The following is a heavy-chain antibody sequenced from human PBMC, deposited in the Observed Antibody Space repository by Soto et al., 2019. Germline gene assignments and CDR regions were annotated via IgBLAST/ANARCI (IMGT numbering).Heavy chain of an antibody. V-gene: IGHV3-66*01. J-gene: IGHJ6*02. CDR2: IYSGGST. CDR1: GFTVSSNY. D-gene: IGHD3-3*01. CDR3: ARVVRLEWLLPGRGSYGMDV. Sequence: GGSLRLSCAASGFTVSSNYMSWVRQAPGKGLEWVSVIYSGGSTYYADSVKGRFTISRDNSKNTLYLQMNSLRAEDTAVYYCARVVRLEWLLPGRGSYGMDVWGQGTTVTVSS.